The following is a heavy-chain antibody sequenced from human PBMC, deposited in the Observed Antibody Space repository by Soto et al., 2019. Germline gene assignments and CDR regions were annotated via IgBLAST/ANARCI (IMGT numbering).Heavy chain of an antibody. CDR1: GFTFDDYA. CDR3: AKDSGYGHFDY. V-gene: IGHV3-9*01. J-gene: IGHJ4*02. CDR2: ISWNSGSI. Sequence: EVQLVESGGGLVQPGRSLRLSCAASGFTFDDYAMHWVRQAPGKGLEWVSGISWNSGSIGYADSVKGRFTISRANAKNSLYLQMNSLRAEDTALYYCAKDSGYGHFDYWGQGTLVTVSS. D-gene: IGHD5-12*01.